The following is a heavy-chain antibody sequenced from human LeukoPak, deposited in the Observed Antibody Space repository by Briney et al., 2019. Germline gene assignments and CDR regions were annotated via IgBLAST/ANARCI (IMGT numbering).Heavy chain of an antibody. CDR1: GYSTSSGYY. Sequence: SETLSLTCTVSGYSTSSGYYWGWIRQPPGKGLEWIGSIYHSGSTYYNPSLKSRVTISVDTSKNQFSLKLSSVTAADTAVYYCARVRNYYFDYWGQGTLVTVSS. V-gene: IGHV4-38-2*02. D-gene: IGHD1-1*01. J-gene: IGHJ4*02. CDR3: ARVRNYYFDY. CDR2: IYHSGST.